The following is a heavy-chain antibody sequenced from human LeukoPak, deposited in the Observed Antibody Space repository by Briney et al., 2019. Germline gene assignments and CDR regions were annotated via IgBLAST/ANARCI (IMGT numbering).Heavy chain of an antibody. Sequence: GASVKVSCKASGYTSTSYGISWVRQAPGQGLEWMGWISAYNGNTNYAQKLQGRVTMTTDTSTSTAYMELRSLRSDDTAVYYCARDPTAPEGYYYYYGMDVWGQGTTVTVSS. V-gene: IGHV1-18*01. CDR2: ISAYNGNT. CDR1: GYTSTSYG. CDR3: ARDPTAPEGYYYYYGMDV. J-gene: IGHJ6*02. D-gene: IGHD5-18*01.